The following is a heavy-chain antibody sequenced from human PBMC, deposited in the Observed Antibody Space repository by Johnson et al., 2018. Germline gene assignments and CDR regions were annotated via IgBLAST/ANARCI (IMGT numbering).Heavy chain of an antibody. CDR3: ARGSGPVGQWLTPFDC. D-gene: IGHD6-19*01. J-gene: IGHJ4*02. V-gene: IGHV3-30-3*01. CDR1: GFTFSSYA. CDR2: IWYDGYNK. Sequence: QVQLVQSGGGVVQPGRSLRLSCAASGFTFSSYAMHWVRQAPGKGLEWVAVIWYDGYNKYHADSVKGRFIISRDNSKNTLYLQMNSGGVEDTAMYYCARGSGPVGQWLTPFDCWGQGTQVTVSS.